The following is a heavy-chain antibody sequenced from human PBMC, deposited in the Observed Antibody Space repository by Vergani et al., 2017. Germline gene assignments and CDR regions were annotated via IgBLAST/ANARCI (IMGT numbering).Heavy chain of an antibody. CDR3: AADLLTYSSSRHMDD. Sequence: QMQLVQSGPEVKKPGTSVKVSCKASGFTFTSSAVQWVRQARGQRLEWIGWIVVGSGNTNYAQKFQERVTITRDMSTSTAYMELSSLRSEDTAVYYCAADLLTYSSSRHMDDWGQGTLVTVSS. D-gene: IGHD6-13*01. CDR2: IVVGSGNT. V-gene: IGHV1-58*01. J-gene: IGHJ4*02. CDR1: GFTFTSSA.